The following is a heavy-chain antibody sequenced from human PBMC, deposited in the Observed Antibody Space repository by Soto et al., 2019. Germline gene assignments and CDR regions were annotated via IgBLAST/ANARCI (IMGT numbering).Heavy chain of an antibody. J-gene: IGHJ6*02. Sequence: QVQLVESGGGVVQPGRSLRLSCAASGFTFSSYGMHWVHQPPGKGLEWVALISYDGRNKYYADSVKGRFTISRDSSRNTLYLQMNSLRGDDTAVYYCAKGLFTRGVAAAGTDYYYGMDFWGQGTTVTVSS. CDR2: ISYDGRNK. CDR1: GFTFSSYG. D-gene: IGHD6-13*01. V-gene: IGHV3-30*18. CDR3: AKGLFTRGVAAAGTDYYYGMDF.